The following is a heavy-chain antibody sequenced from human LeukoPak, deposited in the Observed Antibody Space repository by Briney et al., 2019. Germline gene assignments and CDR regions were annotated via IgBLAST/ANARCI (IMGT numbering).Heavy chain of an antibody. CDR1: GGSISSSNW. D-gene: IGHD3-9*01. CDR2: IYHSGST. V-gene: IGHV4-4*02. J-gene: IGHJ2*01. Sequence: SGTLSLTCAVSGGSISSSNWWSWVHQPPGMGLEWIGEIYHSGSTNYNPSLKSRVTISVDTSKNQFSLKLSSVTAADTAVYYCARDAYDILTPPPPGYFDLWGRGTLVTVSS. CDR3: ARDAYDILTPPPPGYFDL.